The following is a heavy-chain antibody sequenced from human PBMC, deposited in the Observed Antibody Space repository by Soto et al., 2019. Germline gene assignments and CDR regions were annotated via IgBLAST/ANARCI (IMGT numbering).Heavy chain of an antibody. V-gene: IGHV3-11*06. D-gene: IGHD1-1*01. J-gene: IGHJ4*02. CDR1: GFTFSDCY. CDR2: SSNSGTFS. Sequence: QVQLVESGGGLVKPGGSLRLSCEGSGFTFSDCYIIWIRQAPGKGLEWISYSSNSGTFSRYADSVKGRFSISRDNTKNLLYLQMNSLRAEDTAVYYCARSGDNYNRLDYWGQGTTVTVSS. CDR3: ARSGDNYNRLDY.